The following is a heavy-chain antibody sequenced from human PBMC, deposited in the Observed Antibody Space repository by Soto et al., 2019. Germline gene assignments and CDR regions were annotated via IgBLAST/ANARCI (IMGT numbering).Heavy chain of an antibody. CDR1: GYTFSSYY. D-gene: IGHD2-21*02. V-gene: IGHV1-46*03. CDR2: INPSGGYT. CDR3: ARGGGIVVVTAPYDQ. J-gene: IGHJ4*02. Sequence: ASVKVSCKASGYTFSSYYMNWVRQAPGQGLEWLGIINPSGGYTTYARRFLGRVTMTSDTSTSTVHMELGSLTSEDTAVYYCARGGGIVVVTAPYDQWGQGTLVTVSS.